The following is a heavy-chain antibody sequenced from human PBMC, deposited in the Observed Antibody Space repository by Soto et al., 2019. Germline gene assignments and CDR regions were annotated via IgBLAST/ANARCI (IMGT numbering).Heavy chain of an antibody. Sequence: QLQLQESGPGLVKPSETLSLTCTVSGGSITINNYYWGWIRQPPGKGLEWIGNIYYTGSTSYNPSLTSRVTMSVDTSKNQFSLKLTSVTAADTAVYYCARLPRYDFWTWGQGTLVTVSS. CDR1: GGSITINNYY. CDR3: ARLPRYDFWT. J-gene: IGHJ1*01. CDR2: IYYTGST. V-gene: IGHV4-39*01. D-gene: IGHD3-3*01.